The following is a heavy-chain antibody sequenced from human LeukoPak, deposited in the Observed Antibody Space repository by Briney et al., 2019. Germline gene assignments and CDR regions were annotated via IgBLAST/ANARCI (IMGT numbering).Heavy chain of an antibody. CDR1: GGSISSGSYY. CDR2: IYYSGST. CDR3: ARLRAALDY. V-gene: IGHV4-39*01. J-gene: IGHJ4*02. Sequence: SETLSLTCTVSGGSISSGSYYWSWIRQPAGKGLEWIGSIYYSGSTYYNPSLKSRVTISVDTSKNQFSLKLSSVTAADTAVYYCARLRAALDYWGQGTLVTVSS.